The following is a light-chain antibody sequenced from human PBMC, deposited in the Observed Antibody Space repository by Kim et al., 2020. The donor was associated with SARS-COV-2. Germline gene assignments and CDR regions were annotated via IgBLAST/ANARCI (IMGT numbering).Light chain of an antibody. CDR3: QAWDSSIVV. Sequence: SVSQGQTASITCSGDKLGEKYACWYQQKPGQSPVLVIYQDSKRPSGIRERFSGSNSGNTATLTISGTQGMDEADYYCQAWDSSIVVFGGGTK. CDR2: QDS. J-gene: IGLJ2*01. CDR1: KLGEKY. V-gene: IGLV3-1*01.